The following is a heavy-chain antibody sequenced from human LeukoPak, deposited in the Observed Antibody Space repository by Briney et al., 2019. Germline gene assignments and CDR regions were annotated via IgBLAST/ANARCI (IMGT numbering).Heavy chain of an antibody. J-gene: IGHJ4*02. CDR3: AKDDFWSGPPGY. V-gene: IGHV4-31*03. CDR2: IYYSGST. Sequence: SQTLSLTCTVSGGSTSSGGYYWSWIRQHPGKGLEWIGYIYYSGSTYYNPSLKSRVTISVDTSKNQFSLKLSSVTAADTAVYYCAKDDFWSGPPGYWGQGTLVSVSS. CDR1: GGSTSSGGYY. D-gene: IGHD3-3*01.